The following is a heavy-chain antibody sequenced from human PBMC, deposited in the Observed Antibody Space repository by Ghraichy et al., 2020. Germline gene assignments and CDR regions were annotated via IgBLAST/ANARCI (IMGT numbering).Heavy chain of an antibody. V-gene: IGHV3-30-3*01. CDR3: ARDLYYYYYMDV. J-gene: IGHJ6*03. CDR2: ISYDGSNK. CDR1: GFTFSSYA. Sequence: GGSLRLSCAASGFTFSSYAMHWVRQAPGKGLEWVAVISYDGSNKYYADSVKGRFTISRDNSKNTLYLQMNSLRAEDTAVYYCARDLYYYYYMDVWGKGTTVTVSS.